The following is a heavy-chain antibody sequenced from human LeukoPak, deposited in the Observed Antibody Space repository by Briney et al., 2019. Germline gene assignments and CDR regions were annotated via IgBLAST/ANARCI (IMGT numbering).Heavy chain of an antibody. CDR1: GGSISSYY. D-gene: IGHD1-20*01. CDR2: IYYSGST. CDR3: ARDTYNWNVDVFDP. V-gene: IGHV4-59*12. J-gene: IGHJ5*02. Sequence: SETLSLTCTVSGGSISSYYWSWIRQPPGKGLEWIGSIYYSGSTYYNPSLKSRVTISVDTSKNQFSLKLTSVTAADTAVYYCARDTYNWNVDVFDPWGQGTLVTVSS.